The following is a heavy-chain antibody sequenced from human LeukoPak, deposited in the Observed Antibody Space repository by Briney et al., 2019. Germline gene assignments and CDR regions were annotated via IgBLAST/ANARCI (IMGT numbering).Heavy chain of an antibody. J-gene: IGHJ6*03. D-gene: IGHD3-22*01. CDR1: GGSIISNY. Sequence: SETLSLTCTVSGGSIISNYWSWIRQSAGTGLEWIGRIYGSGITDYNPSLKSRVTMSLDTSRKQFSLRLTSVTAADTAVYYCARLKFYDSTGYSPGYYMDVWGKGTTVYVFS. CDR2: IYGSGIT. CDR3: ARLKFYDSTGYSPGYYMDV. V-gene: IGHV4-4*07.